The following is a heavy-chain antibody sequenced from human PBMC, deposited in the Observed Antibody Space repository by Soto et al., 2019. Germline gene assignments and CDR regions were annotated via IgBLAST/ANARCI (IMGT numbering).Heavy chain of an antibody. D-gene: IGHD3-22*01. Sequence: EVDLVESGGGLVQSGGSLRLSCAASGFTFRNYGRNWVHQAPGKGLEWVSYIGIGSSTKYYADSVKGRFTISRDNAKNSLYLQMNSLRAEDTAVYYCARDQLYYNDISGRPLNAFDVWGQGTMVTVSS. CDR1: GFTFRNYG. CDR3: ARDQLYYNDISGRPLNAFDV. J-gene: IGHJ3*01. V-gene: IGHV3-48*01. CDR2: IGIGSSTK.